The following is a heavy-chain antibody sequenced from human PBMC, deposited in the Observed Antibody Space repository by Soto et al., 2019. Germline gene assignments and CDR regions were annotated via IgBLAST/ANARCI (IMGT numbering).Heavy chain of an antibody. CDR2: ISSSSSYI. Sequence: GSLRLSCAASGFTFSSYSMNWVRQAPGKGLEWVSSISSSSSYIYYADSVKGRFTISRDNAKNSLYLQMNSLRAEDTAVYYCARDLKLQAPGGVDYWGQGTLVTVSS. V-gene: IGHV3-21*01. CDR3: ARDLKLQAPGGVDY. J-gene: IGHJ4*02. CDR1: GFTFSSYS. D-gene: IGHD4-4*01.